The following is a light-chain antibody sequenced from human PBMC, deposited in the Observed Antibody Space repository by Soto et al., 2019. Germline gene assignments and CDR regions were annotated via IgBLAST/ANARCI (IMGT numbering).Light chain of an antibody. V-gene: IGKV3-20*01. J-gene: IGKJ1*01. CDR1: QSVSISH. Sequence: EIVLTQSPGTLSLSPGERATLSCRASQSVSISHLAWYQQKPGQAPRLLIYGASSRATGIPARFSGSGSGTDFTLTISSLQSEDFAVYYCQQYNKSPLTFGQGTKVDIK. CDR3: QQYNKSPLT. CDR2: GAS.